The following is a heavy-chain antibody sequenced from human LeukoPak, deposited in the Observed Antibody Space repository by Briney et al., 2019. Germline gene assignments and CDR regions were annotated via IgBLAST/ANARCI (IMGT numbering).Heavy chain of an antibody. Sequence: ASVKVSCKASGYTFTNYGISWVRQAPGQGLGWMVWISGCTGNTKYAQKFQGRVTMTADPSTRTAYMELRSLRTDDTAVYYCARDLDDILTAYKPITYYFDYWGPGTLVTVSS. CDR1: GYTFTNYG. CDR3: ARDLDDILTAYKPITYYFDY. D-gene: IGHD3-9*01. J-gene: IGHJ4*02. V-gene: IGHV1-18*01. CDR2: ISGCTGNT.